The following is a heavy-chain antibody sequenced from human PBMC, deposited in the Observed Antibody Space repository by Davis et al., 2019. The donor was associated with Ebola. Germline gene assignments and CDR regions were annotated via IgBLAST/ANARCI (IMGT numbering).Heavy chain of an antibody. CDR3: ARGISVGAAIRWGPKEVVPNYFDP. Sequence: GESLKIPCVASGFSFSSYAMAWIRQAPGKGLEWVSGLSGSGFSTYYADSVKGRFTISRDNSQNTLFLQMNSLRADDTALYYCARGISVGAAIRWGPKEVVPNYFDPWGQGTLVSVSS. J-gene: IGHJ5*02. D-gene: IGHD5-12*01. CDR1: GFSFSSYA. CDR2: LSGSGFST. V-gene: IGHV3-23*01.